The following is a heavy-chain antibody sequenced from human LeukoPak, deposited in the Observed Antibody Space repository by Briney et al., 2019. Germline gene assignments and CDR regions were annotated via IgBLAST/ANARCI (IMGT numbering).Heavy chain of an antibody. J-gene: IGHJ3*02. V-gene: IGHV1-2*02. D-gene: IGHD5-18*01. CDR3: ARVLYRGYSHGVNAFDI. CDR1: GYTFTGYY. CDR2: INPNSGGT. Sequence: ASVKVSCKASGYTFTGYYMHWVRQAPGQGLEWMGWINPNSGGTNYAQKFQGRVTMTRDTSISTAYMELSRLRSDDTAVYYCARVLYRGYSHGVNAFDIWGQGTMVTVSS.